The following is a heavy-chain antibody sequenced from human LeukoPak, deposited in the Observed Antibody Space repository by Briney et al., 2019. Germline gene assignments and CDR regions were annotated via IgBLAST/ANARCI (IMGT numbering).Heavy chain of an antibody. V-gene: IGHV3-21*01. CDR3: ARVGGIAAAGTDY. CDR1: GFTFSSYS. D-gene: IGHD6-13*01. Sequence: PGGSLTLSCVASGFTFSSYSMNWVRQAPGKGLEWVSSISSSSSYIYYADSVKGRFTISRDNAKNSLYLQMNSLRAEDTAVYYCARVGGIAAAGTDYWGQGTLVTVSS. CDR2: ISSSSSYI. J-gene: IGHJ4*02.